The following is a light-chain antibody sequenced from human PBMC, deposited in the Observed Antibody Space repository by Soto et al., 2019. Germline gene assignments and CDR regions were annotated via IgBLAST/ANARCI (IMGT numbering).Light chain of an antibody. J-gene: IGLJ3*02. CDR3: CSYAGSSTWV. CDR1: SSDVGSSNL. CDR2: EGS. Sequence: QSALTQPASVSGSPGQSITISCTGTSSDVGSSNLVSWYQQHPGKAPKLMIYEGSKRPSGVSDRFSGSKTGNTASLTISGLQAEDEGDYYCCSYAGSSTWVFGGETKLTVL. V-gene: IGLV2-23*01.